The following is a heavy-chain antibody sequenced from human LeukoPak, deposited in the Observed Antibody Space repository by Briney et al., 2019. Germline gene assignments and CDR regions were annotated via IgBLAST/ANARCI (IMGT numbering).Heavy chain of an antibody. V-gene: IGHV3-48*01. Sequence: GGSLRLSCAASGFTFSSYSMNWVRQAPGKGLEWVSYISSSSSTIYYADSVKGRFTISRDNAKNSLYLQMNSLRAEDAAVYYCATHELEDAFDIWGQGTMVTVSS. D-gene: IGHD3-10*01. CDR1: GFTFSSYS. CDR2: ISSSSSTI. CDR3: ATHELEDAFDI. J-gene: IGHJ3*02.